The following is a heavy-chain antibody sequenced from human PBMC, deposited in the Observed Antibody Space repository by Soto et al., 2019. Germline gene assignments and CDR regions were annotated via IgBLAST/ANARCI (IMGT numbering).Heavy chain of an antibody. V-gene: IGHV3-23*01. J-gene: IGHJ4*02. CDR2: TSGSGGST. CDR1: GFTFSSYA. Sequence: PGGSLRLSCAASGFTFSSYAMSWVRQAPGKGLEWVSATSGSGGSTYYADSVKGRFTISRDNSKNTLYLQMNSLRAEDTAVYYCANVVDTAMFPPFDYWGQGTLVTVSS. D-gene: IGHD5-18*01. CDR3: ANVVDTAMFPPFDY.